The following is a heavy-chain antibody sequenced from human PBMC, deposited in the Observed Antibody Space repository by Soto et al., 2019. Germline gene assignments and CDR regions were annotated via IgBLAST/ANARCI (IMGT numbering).Heavy chain of an antibody. CDR1: GFTFSSYG. J-gene: IGHJ3*02. CDR3: ARGSWLHYYGSGSYYKNSPRVDI. CDR2: IWYDGSNK. V-gene: IGHV3-33*01. D-gene: IGHD3-10*01. Sequence: GGSLRLSCAASGFTFSSYGMHWVRQAPGKGLEWVAVIWYDGSNKYYADSVKGRFTISRDNSKNTLYLQMNSLRAEDTAVYYCARGSWLHYYGSGSYYKNSPRVDIWGQGTMVTVSS.